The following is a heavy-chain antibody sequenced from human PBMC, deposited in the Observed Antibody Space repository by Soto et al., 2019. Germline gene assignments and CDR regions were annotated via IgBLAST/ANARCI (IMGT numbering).Heavy chain of an antibody. CDR3: VRDLGRYFRSGYMDL. D-gene: IGHD3-9*01. Sequence: ESGGGLVKPGGSLRLSCTASGFAFNTYSMNWVRQAPGKELKWVYTLNKDSTYIYYADSLRGRITISRDNAKDSLFLQMNSLRPDDTAVYYCVRDLGRYFRSGYMDLWGDGATVTVSS. CDR1: GFAFNTYS. J-gene: IGHJ6*03. CDR2: LNKDSTYI. V-gene: IGHV3-21*01.